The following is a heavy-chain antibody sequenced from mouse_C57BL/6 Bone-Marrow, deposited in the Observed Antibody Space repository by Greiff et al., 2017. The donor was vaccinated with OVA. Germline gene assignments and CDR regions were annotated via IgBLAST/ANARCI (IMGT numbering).Heavy chain of an antibody. J-gene: IGHJ3*01. CDR2: IDPSDSYT. V-gene: IGHV1-59*01. D-gene: IGHD2-2*01. Sequence: QVQLQQPGAELVRPGTSVKLSCKASGYTFTSYWMHWVKQRPGQGLEWIGVIDPSDSYTNYNQKFKGKATLTVDTSSSTAYMQLSSLTSEDSAVYYCARRGGYDAAYWGQGTLVTVSA. CDR1: GYTFTSYW. CDR3: ARRGGYDAAY.